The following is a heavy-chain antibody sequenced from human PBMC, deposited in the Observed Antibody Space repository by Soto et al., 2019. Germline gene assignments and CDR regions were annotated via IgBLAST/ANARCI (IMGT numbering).Heavy chain of an antibody. D-gene: IGHD1-20*01. CDR2: ISYDGSNK. Sequence: GGSLRLSCAASGFTFSIYGMHWVRQAPGKGLEWVAVISYDGSNKYYADSVKGRFTISRDNSKNTLYLQMNSLRAEDTAVYYCAKEVESSLITGTTGMDVWGQGTTVTVSS. CDR1: GFTFSIYG. CDR3: AKEVESSLITGTTGMDV. V-gene: IGHV3-30*18. J-gene: IGHJ6*02.